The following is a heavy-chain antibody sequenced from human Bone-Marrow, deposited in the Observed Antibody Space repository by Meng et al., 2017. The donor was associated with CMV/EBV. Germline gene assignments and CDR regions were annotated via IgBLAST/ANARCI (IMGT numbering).Heavy chain of an antibody. CDR1: GYSFTDYY. CDR2: INPNSGGT. J-gene: IGHJ5*02. Sequence: ASVKVSCKAFGYSFTDYYMHWVRQAPGQGLEWMGWINPNSGGTNYAQKFQGRVTMTRDTSISTAYMELSRLRSDDTAVYYCARDLPYDFWSGYSDPWGQGTLVTVSS. V-gene: IGHV1-2*02. CDR3: ARDLPYDFWSGYSDP. D-gene: IGHD3-3*01.